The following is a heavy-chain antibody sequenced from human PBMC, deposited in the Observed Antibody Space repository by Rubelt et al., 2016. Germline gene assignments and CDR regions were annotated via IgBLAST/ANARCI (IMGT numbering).Heavy chain of an antibody. J-gene: IGHJ4*02. CDR3: ARDRGSSSLYGVDY. Sequence: QVQLQQWGAGLLKPSETLSLTCAVYGGSFSGYYWSWIRQPAGKGLEWIGRIYNSGSTNYNPSLKRRVTMSVDTSKNQLSLKLSSVTAADTAVYHCARDRGSSSLYGVDYWGQGTLVTVSS. CDR1: GGSFSGYY. V-gene: IGHV4-59*10. D-gene: IGHD6-13*01. CDR2: IYNSGST.